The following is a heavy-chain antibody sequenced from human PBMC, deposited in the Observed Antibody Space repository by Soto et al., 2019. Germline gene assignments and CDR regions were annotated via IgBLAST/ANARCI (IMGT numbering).Heavy chain of an antibody. CDR2: LIPIFGTA. J-gene: IGHJ4*02. Sequence: QVQLVQSGAEVKKPGSSVKVSCKASGGTFSSYAISWVRQAPGQGLEWMGGLIPIFGTANYAQKFKGRVTITADESTSTAYMKLSSLRSEATAVYYCALHDDYGDYVWGQGTLVTVSS. CDR1: GGTFSSYA. CDR3: ALHDDYGDYV. D-gene: IGHD4-17*01. V-gene: IGHV1-69*01.